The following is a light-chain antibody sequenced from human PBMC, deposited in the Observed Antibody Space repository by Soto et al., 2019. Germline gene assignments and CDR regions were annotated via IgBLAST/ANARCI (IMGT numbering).Light chain of an antibody. CDR2: GAS. V-gene: IGKV1-27*01. CDR1: QDISNY. Sequence: DIQMTQSPSSLSASVGDRVTITCRASQDISNYLAWYQQKPGKVPKLLIYGASTLQSGVPSRFSGSGSGTDFTLTISSLQNEDVATYYCQNYNRAPWTFGQGTKVESK. CDR3: QNYNRAPWT. J-gene: IGKJ1*01.